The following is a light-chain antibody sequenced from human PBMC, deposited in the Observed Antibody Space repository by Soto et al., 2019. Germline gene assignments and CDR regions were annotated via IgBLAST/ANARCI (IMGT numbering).Light chain of an antibody. CDR3: QKYGRSPPIT. J-gene: IGKJ5*01. CDR2: DVS. CDR1: ESVTNY. V-gene: IGKV3-20*01. Sequence: EIVLTQSPATLSLSPGERGTLSCRASESVTNYLAWYQQKPGQAPRLLVYDVSNRATGIPARFSGSGSGTDFTLTISRLELEDFAVYYCQKYGRSPPITFGQGTRLEIK.